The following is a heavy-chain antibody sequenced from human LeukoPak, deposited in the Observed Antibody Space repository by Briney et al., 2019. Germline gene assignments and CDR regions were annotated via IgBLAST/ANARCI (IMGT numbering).Heavy chain of an antibody. Sequence: SRTLSLTCAISGDSVSSNIAAWIWIRQSPSRGLEWLGRTYYRSKWYNDYVVYVKSRITINPDTSKNQFSLQLNSVTPEDTAVYYCARDRSSSWYWIQRCFDYWGQGTLVTVSS. CDR3: ARDRSSSWYWIQRCFDY. CDR1: GDSVSSNIAA. CDR2: TYYRSKWYN. J-gene: IGHJ4*02. D-gene: IGHD6-13*01. V-gene: IGHV6-1*01.